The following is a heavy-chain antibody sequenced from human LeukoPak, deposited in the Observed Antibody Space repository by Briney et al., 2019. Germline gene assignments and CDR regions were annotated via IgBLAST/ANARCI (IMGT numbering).Heavy chain of an antibody. CDR3: ASSGDSGYDEGSYY. Sequence: ASVKVSCKASGYTFTSYDINWVRQATGQGLEWMGWMDPNSGNTGYAQKFQGRVTTTRDTSTSTVYMELSSLRSEDTAVYYCASSGDSGYDEGSYYWGQGTLVTVSS. D-gene: IGHD5-12*01. V-gene: IGHV1-8*02. CDR2: MDPNSGNT. CDR1: GYTFTSYD. J-gene: IGHJ4*02.